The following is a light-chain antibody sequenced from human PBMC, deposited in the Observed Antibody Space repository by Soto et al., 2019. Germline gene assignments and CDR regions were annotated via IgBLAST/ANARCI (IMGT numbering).Light chain of an antibody. V-gene: IGLV2-14*01. Sequence: QSALTQPASVSGSPGQSIAISCTGTSSDVGGYNYVSWYQQHPGKTPNLMIYDVSNRPSGVSNRFSGSKSGNTASLTIAGLQAEDDADYYCSSYTSSSTWGFGGGTKVTVL. J-gene: IGLJ2*01. CDR3: SSYTSSSTWG. CDR1: SSDVGGYNY. CDR2: DVS.